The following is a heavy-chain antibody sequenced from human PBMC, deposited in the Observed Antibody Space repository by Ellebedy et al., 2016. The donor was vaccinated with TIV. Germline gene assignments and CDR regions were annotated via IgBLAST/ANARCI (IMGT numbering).Heavy chain of an antibody. CDR2: ITHSGST. J-gene: IGHJ4*02. CDR3: ARGLARDY. V-gene: IGHV4-34*01. CDR1: RFTFNNTW. Sequence: MPGGSLRLSCAASRFTFNNTWMMWIRQHPGKGLEWIGEITHSGSTNYNPSLKSRVTIPVDTSKNQFSLNLSSVTAADTAVYYCARGLARDYWGQGTLVTVST.